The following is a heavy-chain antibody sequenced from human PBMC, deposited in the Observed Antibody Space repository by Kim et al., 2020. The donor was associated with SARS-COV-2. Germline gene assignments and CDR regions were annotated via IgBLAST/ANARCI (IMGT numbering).Heavy chain of an antibody. J-gene: IGHJ3*02. CDR1: GYTFTGYY. V-gene: IGHV1-2*06. Sequence: ASVKVSCKASGYTFTGYYMHWVRQAPGQGLEWMGRINPNSGGTNYAQKFQGRVTMTRDTSISTAYMELSRLSSDDTAVYYCARALYNWNYGAFDIWGQGTMVTVSS. CDR2: INPNSGGT. CDR3: ARALYNWNYGAFDI. D-gene: IGHD1-7*01.